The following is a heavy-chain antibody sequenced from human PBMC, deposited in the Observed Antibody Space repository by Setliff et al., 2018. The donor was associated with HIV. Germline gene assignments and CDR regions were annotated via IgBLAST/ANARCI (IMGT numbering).Heavy chain of an antibody. Sequence: ASVKVSCKASGCTFTGYYLHWVRQAPGQGLEWMGWIDPNSGDTNYEQKFQGRVSMTRDTSISTVYMELSSLRSDDTAVYYCARAAGYSSSWHRYAFEIWGQGTMVTVSS. CDR3: ARAAGYSSSWHRYAFEI. J-gene: IGHJ3*02. CDR2: IDPNSGDT. D-gene: IGHD6-13*01. V-gene: IGHV1-2*02. CDR1: GCTFTGYY.